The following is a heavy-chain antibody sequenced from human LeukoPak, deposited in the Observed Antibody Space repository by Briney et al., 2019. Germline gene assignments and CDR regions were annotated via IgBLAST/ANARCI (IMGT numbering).Heavy chain of an antibody. J-gene: IGHJ4*02. Sequence: GGSLRLSCVASRFSITSYSMNWVRQAPGKGLEWLSYISSVGSPIYYADSVKGRFTISRDIAKNSLFLQMNSLRPEDTAVYYCARDRSSYYLDYWGQGTLVTVSS. CDR3: ARDRSSYYLDY. CDR1: RFSITSYS. CDR2: ISSVGSPI. V-gene: IGHV3-48*01. D-gene: IGHD6-13*01.